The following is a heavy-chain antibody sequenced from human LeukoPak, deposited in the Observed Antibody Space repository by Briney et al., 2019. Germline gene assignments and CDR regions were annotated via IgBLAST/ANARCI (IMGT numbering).Heavy chain of an antibody. J-gene: IGHJ6*02. CDR1: GGSFSGYY. CDR2: INHSGST. V-gene: IGHV4-34*01. CDR3: ARGRAGMDA. D-gene: IGHD1-26*01. Sequence: SETLSLTCAVYGGSFSGYYWSWIRQPPGKGLEWIGEINHSGSTNYNPSLKSRVTISVDTSKNQFSLKLSSVTAADTAVYYCARGRAGMDAWGQGTTVTVSS.